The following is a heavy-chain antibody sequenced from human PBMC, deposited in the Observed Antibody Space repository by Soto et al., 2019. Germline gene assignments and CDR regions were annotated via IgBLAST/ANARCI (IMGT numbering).Heavy chain of an antibody. V-gene: IGHV1-69*06. CDR1: GGAFSSYA. Sequence: SVKVSCKASGGAFSSYAISWVRQAPGQGLEWMGGIIPIFGTANYAQKFQGRVTITADKSTSTAYMELSSLRSEDTAVYYCARCEAVARTYYFDYWGQGTLVTVSS. CDR2: IIPIFGTA. J-gene: IGHJ4*02. CDR3: ARCEAVARTYYFDY. D-gene: IGHD6-19*01.